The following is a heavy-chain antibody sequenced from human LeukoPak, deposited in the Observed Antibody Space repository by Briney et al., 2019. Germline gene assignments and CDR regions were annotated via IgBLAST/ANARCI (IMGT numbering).Heavy chain of an antibody. Sequence: GGSLRLSCAASEFAFSTYNMNWVRQAPGKGLEWVSYISTGSSTTYYADSVKGRFTISRDNVENSLYLQMNSLRDEDTAVYYCARVAAGYSVNYFDYWGRGTLVTVSS. CDR3: ARVAAGYSVNYFDY. CDR1: EFAFSTYN. D-gene: IGHD4-23*01. J-gene: IGHJ4*02. V-gene: IGHV3-48*02. CDR2: ISTGSSTT.